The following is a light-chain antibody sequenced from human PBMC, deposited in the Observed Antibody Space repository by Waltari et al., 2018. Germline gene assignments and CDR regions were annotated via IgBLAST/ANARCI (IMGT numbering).Light chain of an antibody. CDR3: QHYLRLPAT. CDR2: GAS. V-gene: IGKV3-20*01. CDR1: QSVTRT. Sequence: EIVLTQSPGTLSLSPGERATLSCRASQSVTRTLAWYQQKPGQAPSLLIYGASNRATGIPDRFSGSGSGTDFSLTISRLEPEDFAVYYCQHYLRLPATFGQGTKVEIK. J-gene: IGKJ1*01.